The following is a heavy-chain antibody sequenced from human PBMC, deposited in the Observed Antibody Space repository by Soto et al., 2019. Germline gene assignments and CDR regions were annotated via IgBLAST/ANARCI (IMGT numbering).Heavy chain of an antibody. V-gene: IGHV4-59*01. CDR2: IYSSGST. D-gene: IGHD5-18*01. CDR3: ARAGTAMVQLDY. Sequence: SETLSLPCTVSRGSLNSCFWSWSRQPPGKGLEWIGYIYSSGSTNYNPSLKSRVTISVDTSKNQFSLKMTSVTAADTAVYYCARAGTAMVQLDYWGQGTLVTVSS. J-gene: IGHJ4*02. CDR1: RGSLNSCF.